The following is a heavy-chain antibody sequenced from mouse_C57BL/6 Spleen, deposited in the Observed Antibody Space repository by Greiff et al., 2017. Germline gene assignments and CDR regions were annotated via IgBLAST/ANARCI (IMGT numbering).Heavy chain of an antibody. CDR2: INPNNGGT. D-gene: IGHD1-1*01. J-gene: IGHJ3*01. Sequence: EVKLQESGPELVKPGASVKMSCKASGYTFTDYNMHWVKQSHGKSLEWIGYINPNNGGTSYNQKFKGKATLTVNKSSSTAYMELRSLTSEDSAVYYCARSGDYYGSSPGFAYWGQGTLVTVSA. CDR3: ARSGDYYGSSPGFAY. V-gene: IGHV1-22*01. CDR1: GYTFTDYN.